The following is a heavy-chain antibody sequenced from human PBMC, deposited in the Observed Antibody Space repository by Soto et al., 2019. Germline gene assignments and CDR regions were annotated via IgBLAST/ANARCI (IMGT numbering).Heavy chain of an antibody. CDR3: ARIDSSGVVSHYYVLAF. D-gene: IGHD3-22*01. CDR1: GFTFSSYS. V-gene: IGHV3-21*01. Sequence: GGSLRLSCAASGFTFSSYSMNWVRQAPGKGLEWVSSISSSSSYIYYADSVKGRFTISRDNAKNSLYLQMNSLRAEDTAVYYCARIDSSGVVSHYYVLAFWGQGTTVIGSS. CDR2: ISSSSSYI. J-gene: IGHJ6*02.